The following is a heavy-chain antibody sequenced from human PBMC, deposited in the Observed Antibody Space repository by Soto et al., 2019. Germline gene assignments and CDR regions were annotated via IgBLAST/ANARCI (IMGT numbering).Heavy chain of an antibody. Sequence: GGSLRLSCAASGFTFSTYAMEWVRQAPGRGLDWVALISYDGNNKYYADSVRGRFTISRDNSKNTLYLQMNTLRPEDTALYFCARPVEPFYYYGMDVWGQGTTVTVSS. J-gene: IGHJ6*02. CDR3: ARPVEPFYYYGMDV. CDR1: GFTFSTYA. CDR2: ISYDGNNK. V-gene: IGHV3-30-3*01.